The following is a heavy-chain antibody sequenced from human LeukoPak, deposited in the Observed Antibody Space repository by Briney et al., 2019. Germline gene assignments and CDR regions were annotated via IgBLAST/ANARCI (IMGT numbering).Heavy chain of an antibody. V-gene: IGHV4-61*01. CDR3: VLLQSHRPLDY. Sequence: PSETLSLTCTVSGGSVSSNSYFWNWIRQPPGKGLEWIGYIYNRGSTNYNPSLKSRVTISVDTSNNQFSLRLSSVTAADTAVYFCVLLQSHRPLDYWGQGTLVTVSS. D-gene: IGHD1-26*01. J-gene: IGHJ4*02. CDR2: IYNRGST. CDR1: GGSVSSNSYF.